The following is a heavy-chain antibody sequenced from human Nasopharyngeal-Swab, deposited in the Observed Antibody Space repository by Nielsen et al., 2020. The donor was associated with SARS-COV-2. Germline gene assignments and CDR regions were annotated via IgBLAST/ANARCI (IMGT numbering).Heavy chain of an antibody. Sequence: GSLKISCKGSGFTFTTSWITWVRLLPGKGLEWMGKIDPDDSYTDYSPSFEGHVTISVDKSISTAYLQWSSLKASDTATYYCAKLRSICTSTGCHYYFDYWGQGTLVTVSS. CDR2: IDPDDSYT. J-gene: IGHJ4*02. CDR1: GFTFTTSW. D-gene: IGHD2-2*01. V-gene: IGHV5-10-1*01. CDR3: AKLRSICTSTGCHYYFDY.